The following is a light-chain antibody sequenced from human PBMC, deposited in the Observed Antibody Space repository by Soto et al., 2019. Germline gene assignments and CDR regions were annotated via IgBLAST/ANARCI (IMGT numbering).Light chain of an antibody. V-gene: IGKV1-39*01. CDR2: AAS. J-gene: IGKJ3*01. CDR3: QQSYSTPGT. CDR1: QSISSY. Sequence: DIQMTQSPSSLSASVGDRVTITCRASQSISSYLNWYQQTPGKAPKLLIYAASSLQSGVPSRFSGSGSGTDFTLIISSLQPEDFATYYCQQSYSTPGTFGPGTKVDIK.